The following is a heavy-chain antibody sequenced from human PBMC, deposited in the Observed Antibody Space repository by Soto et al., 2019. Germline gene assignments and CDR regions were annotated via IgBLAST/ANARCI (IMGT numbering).Heavy chain of an antibody. CDR1: GGSFSGYY. CDR3: AGGRDTVGRGGMSWFDP. J-gene: IGHJ5*02. Sequence: QAQLQQWGAGLLKSSETLSLTCAVYGGSFSGYYWNWLRQPPGEGLEWIGKIDQSGSTNYNPSLKSRVTTSGDTARSQFSLKLPSVPAMATAVYYCAGGRDTVGRGGMSWFDPWGQGTLVTVSS. V-gene: IGHV4-34*01. CDR2: IDQSGST. D-gene: IGHD2-21*01.